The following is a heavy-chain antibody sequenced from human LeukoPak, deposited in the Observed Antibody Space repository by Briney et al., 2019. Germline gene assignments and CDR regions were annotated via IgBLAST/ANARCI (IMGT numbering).Heavy chain of an antibody. CDR2: INAGNGNT. CDR1: GYTFTSYA. CDR3: ARDGVMVRGGGLGY. V-gene: IGHV1-3*01. D-gene: IGHD3-10*01. Sequence: GASVKVSCKASGYTFTSYAMHWVRQAPGQRLEWMGWINAGNGNTKYSQKFQGRVTITRDTSACTAYMELSSLRSEDTAVYYCARDGVMVRGGGLGYWGQGTLVTVSS. J-gene: IGHJ4*02.